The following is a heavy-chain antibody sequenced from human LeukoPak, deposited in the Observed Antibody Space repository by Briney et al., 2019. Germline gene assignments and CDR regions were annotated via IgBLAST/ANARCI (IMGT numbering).Heavy chain of an antibody. CDR3: ARNGYSSGWIYY. Sequence: SETLSLTCTVSGGSISSYYWSWIRQPPGKGLEWMGEITHTGITFYSPSLKSRVAISIDTSKRQFSLNLISVTAADTAVYFCARNGYSSGWIYYWGQGTLVTVSS. J-gene: IGHJ4*02. CDR1: GGSISSYY. CDR2: ITHTGIT. V-gene: IGHV4-34*01. D-gene: IGHD6-19*01.